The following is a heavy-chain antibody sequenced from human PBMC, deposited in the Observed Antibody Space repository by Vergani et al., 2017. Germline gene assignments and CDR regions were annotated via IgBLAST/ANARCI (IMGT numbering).Heavy chain of an antibody. J-gene: IGHJ4*02. CDR3: AREPVLYDSSGYYYGDFDY. V-gene: IGHV3-21*01. CDR1: GFTFGDYA. CDR2: ISSSSSYI. Sequence: EVQLVESGGGLVKPGRSLRLSCTASGFTFGDYAMSWFRQAPGKGLEWVSSISSSSSYIYYADSVKGRFTISRDNAKNSLYLQMNSLRAEDTAVYYCAREPVLYDSSGYYYGDFDYGGQGTLVTVSS. D-gene: IGHD3-22*01.